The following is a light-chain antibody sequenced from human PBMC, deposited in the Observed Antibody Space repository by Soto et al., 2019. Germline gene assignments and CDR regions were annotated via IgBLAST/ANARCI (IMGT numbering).Light chain of an antibody. J-gene: IGLJ2*01. Sequence: QSVLTQAPAVSAAPGQKVTISCSGSSSNIGNNYVSWYQQLPGTAPKLLIYDNNKRPSGIPDRFSGSKSGTSATLGITGLQTGDEADYYCGTWDSRLSAVVFGGGTQLTVL. CDR2: DNN. CDR1: SSNIGNNY. V-gene: IGLV1-51*01. CDR3: GTWDSRLSAVV.